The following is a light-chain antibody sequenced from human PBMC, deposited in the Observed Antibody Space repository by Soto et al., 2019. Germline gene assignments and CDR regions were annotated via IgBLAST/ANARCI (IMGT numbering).Light chain of an antibody. CDR3: QQCTSSLSLT. J-gene: IGKJ4*01. CDR2: GPS. V-gene: IGKV3-20*01. Sequence: EIVLTQSPGTLSLSPGERATLSCRADQTVSSNYLAWYQQKPGQAPRLLIYGPSYRVSGIPDRFSGSGSGTDFTLAISRLEPEDFALYYCQQCTSSLSLTFGGGTKVEIK. CDR1: QTVSSNY.